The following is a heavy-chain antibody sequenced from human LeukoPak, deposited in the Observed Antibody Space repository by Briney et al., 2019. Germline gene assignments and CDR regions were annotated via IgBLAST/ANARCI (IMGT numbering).Heavy chain of an antibody. J-gene: IGHJ6*03. CDR3: ARGRVSSSTWYSTYYYYFYLDV. CDR1: GDSITMYY. D-gene: IGHD1-1*01. Sequence: PSETLSLTCTVSGDSITMYYWTWIRQPPGKGLEWIGYVDHTGSTNFNRSLNGRVSISRDTTKNLFSLRLRSVTAADTAVYFCARGRVSSSTWYSTYYYYFYLDVWGKGTTVTVSS. CDR2: VDHTGST. V-gene: IGHV4-59*01.